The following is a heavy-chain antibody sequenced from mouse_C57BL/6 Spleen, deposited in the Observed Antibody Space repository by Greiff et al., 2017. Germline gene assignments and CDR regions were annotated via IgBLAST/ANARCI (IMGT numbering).Heavy chain of an antibody. CDR1: GFTFSDYG. V-gene: IGHV5-17*01. Sequence: EVKLMESGGGLVKPGGSLKLSCAASGFTFSDYGMHWVRQAPEKGLEWVAYISSGSSTIYYADTVKGRFTIARDNAKNTLFLQMTSLRSEDTAMYYCARGGNWDAMDYWGQGTSVTVSS. D-gene: IGHD4-1*01. J-gene: IGHJ4*01. CDR2: ISSGSSTI. CDR3: ARGGNWDAMDY.